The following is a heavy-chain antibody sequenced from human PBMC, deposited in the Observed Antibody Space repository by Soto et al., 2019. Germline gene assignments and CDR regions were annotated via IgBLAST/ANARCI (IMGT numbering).Heavy chain of an antibody. CDR3: ARERRGGVLWFGGIVGHGMDV. V-gene: IGHV3-11*06. Sequence: GGSLRLSCAASGFTFSDYYMSWIRQAPGKGLEWVSYISSSSSYTNYADSVKGRFTISRDNAKNSLYLQMNSLRAEDTAVYYCARERRGGVLWFGGIVGHGMDVWGQGTTVTVSS. D-gene: IGHD3-10*01. CDR2: ISSSSSYT. CDR1: GFTFSDYY. J-gene: IGHJ6*02.